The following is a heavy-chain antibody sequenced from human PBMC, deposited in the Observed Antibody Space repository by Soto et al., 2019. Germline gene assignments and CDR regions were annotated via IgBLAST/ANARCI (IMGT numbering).Heavy chain of an antibody. J-gene: IGHJ4*02. V-gene: IGHV1-46*01. Sequence: VASVKVSCKASGYIFIRYSMYWVRQAPGQGPEWMGIITPRDGTTIYAQNFQGRVTIDRDTSTSTVYMELSSLTSEDTAVYYCARGGGTLDYWGQGTLVTVSS. CDR1: GYIFIRYS. CDR2: ITPRDGTT. CDR3: ARGGGTLDY.